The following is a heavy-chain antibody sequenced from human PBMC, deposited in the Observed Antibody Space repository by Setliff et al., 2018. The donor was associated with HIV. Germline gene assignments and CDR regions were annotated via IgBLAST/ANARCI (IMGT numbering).Heavy chain of an antibody. J-gene: IGHJ3*02. CDR3: ATRYCSSTSCYAYDAFEI. D-gene: IGHD2-2*01. Sequence: PSETLSLTCTVSGGSISSSSYYWGWIRQPPGKGRGWIGSIYYSGSTNYNPSLRSRVTISVDTSKNQFSLKLSSVTAADTAVYYCATRYCSSTSCYAYDAFEIWGQGTMGTVSS. CDR1: GGSISSSSYY. CDR2: IYYSGST. V-gene: IGHV4-39*07.